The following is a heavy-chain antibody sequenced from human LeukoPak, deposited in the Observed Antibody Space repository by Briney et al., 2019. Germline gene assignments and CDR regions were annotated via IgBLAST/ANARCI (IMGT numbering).Heavy chain of an antibody. Sequence: ASVKVSCKASGGTFSNYVINWVRQAPGQGLEWMGGIIPIFATADYAQKFQGRVTITADESTSTAYMELSSLRSEDTAVYFCARESAYYDSSGLLDAFDIWGQGTMVTVSS. CDR1: GGTFSNYV. D-gene: IGHD3-22*01. J-gene: IGHJ3*02. CDR2: IIPIFATA. CDR3: ARESAYYDSSGLLDAFDI. V-gene: IGHV1-69*13.